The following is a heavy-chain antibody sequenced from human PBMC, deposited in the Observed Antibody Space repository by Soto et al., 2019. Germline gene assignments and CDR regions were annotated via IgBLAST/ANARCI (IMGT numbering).Heavy chain of an antibody. CDR1: GVSISSGGYY. J-gene: IGHJ4*02. D-gene: IGHD3-22*01. CDR3: AGSDPYYYDSSGYYPVGY. V-gene: IGHV4-31*03. CDR2: IYYSGST. Sequence: SETLSLTCTVSGVSISSGGYYWSWIRQHPGKGLEWIGYIYYSGSTYYNPSLKSRVTISVDTSKNQFSLKLSSVTAADTAMYYCAGSDPYYYDSSGYYPVGYWGQGTLVTVSS.